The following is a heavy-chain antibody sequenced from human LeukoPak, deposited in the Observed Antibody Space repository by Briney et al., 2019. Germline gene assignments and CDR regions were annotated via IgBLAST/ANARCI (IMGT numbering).Heavy chain of an antibody. CDR1: GGTFSSYA. D-gene: IGHD6-19*01. Sequence: SVNVSCKASGGTFSSYASSWVRQAPGQGREWMGGIIPIFGTANYAQKFQGRVTITADESTSTDYMELSSLRSEDTAVYYCARGVAVAGRGFDYWGQGTLVTVSS. J-gene: IGHJ4*02. CDR2: IIPIFGTA. V-gene: IGHV1-69*13. CDR3: ARGVAVAGRGFDY.